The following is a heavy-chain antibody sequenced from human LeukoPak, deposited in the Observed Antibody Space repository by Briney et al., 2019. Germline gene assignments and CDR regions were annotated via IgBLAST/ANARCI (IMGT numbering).Heavy chain of an antibody. D-gene: IGHD7-27*01. Sequence: AASVKVSCTASGYTFTSYDINWVRQATGQGLEWMGWMNPNSGNTGYAQKFQGRVTMTRNTSISTAYMELSSLRSEDTAVYYCARSQGKAAKEAWGYWGQGTLVTVSS. CDR1: GYTFTSYD. J-gene: IGHJ4*02. CDR3: ARSQGKAAKEAWGY. CDR2: MNPNSGNT. V-gene: IGHV1-8*01.